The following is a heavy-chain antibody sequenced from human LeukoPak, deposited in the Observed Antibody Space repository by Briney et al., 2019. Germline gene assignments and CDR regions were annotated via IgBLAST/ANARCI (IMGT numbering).Heavy chain of an antibody. J-gene: IGHJ4*02. V-gene: IGHV1-69*05. CDR1: GGTFSSYA. CDR3: AAPSSSGWWGFDY. Sequence: SVKVPCKASGGTFSSYAISWVRQAPGQGLEWMGGIIPIFGTANYAQKFQGRVTITTDESTSTAYMELSSLRSEDTAVYYCAAPSSSGWWGFDYWGQGTLVTVSS. CDR2: IIPIFGTA. D-gene: IGHD6-19*01.